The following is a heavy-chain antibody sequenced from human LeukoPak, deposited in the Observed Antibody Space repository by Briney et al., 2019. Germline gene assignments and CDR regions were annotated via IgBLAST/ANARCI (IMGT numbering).Heavy chain of an antibody. V-gene: IGHV1-18*01. CDR3: ARVYCSSTSCYRYYYYYYYMDV. CDR1: DTFTSYG. J-gene: IGHJ6*03. D-gene: IGHD2-2*01. CDR2: ISAYNGNT. Sequence: ASVKVSCKASDTFTSYGISWVRQAPGQGLEWMGWISAYNGNTNYAQKLQGRVTMTTDTSTSTAYMELRSLRSDDTAVYYCARVYCSSTSCYRYYYYYYYMDVWGKGTTVTVSS.